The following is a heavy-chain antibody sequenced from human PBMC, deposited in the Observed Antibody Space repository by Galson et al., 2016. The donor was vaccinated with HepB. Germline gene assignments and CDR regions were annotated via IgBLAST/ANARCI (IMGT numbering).Heavy chain of an antibody. D-gene: IGHD2-2*01. J-gene: IGHJ4*02. V-gene: IGHV5-51*01. CDR2: VHPGESGT. CDR3: CSALSTRQATVTADKFITPAFLQWSSLEASETAIYFWFRAFSDGTATSPFDY. CDR1: GYKFTNHW. Sequence: QSGAEVKKPGESLQISCTTSGYKFTNHWSGWVRQVLGKGLAWKGSVHPGESGTRYSPSFPGQATVSDDKSLTTANLTLNSLSTSDIATQLMCSALSTRQATVTADKFITPAFLQWSSLEASETAIYFWFRAFSDGTATSPFDYWGPGILVTVSS.